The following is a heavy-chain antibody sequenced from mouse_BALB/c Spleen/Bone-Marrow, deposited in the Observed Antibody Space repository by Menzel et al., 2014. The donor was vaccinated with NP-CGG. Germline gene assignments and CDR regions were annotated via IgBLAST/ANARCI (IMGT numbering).Heavy chain of an antibody. CDR1: GYTFTSHW. CDR3: ARRGNYGARDE. Sequence: QVQLQQSGAELVKPGASVKLSCKASGYTFTSHWMHWVKQRPGQGPEWIGEINPSNGRSNYNEKLKSKATPTVDKSSSTAYMQLGRLTSEGSGVCFCARRGNYGARDEWRLGTSVT. CDR2: INPSNGRS. J-gene: IGHJ4*01. V-gene: IGHV1S81*02. D-gene: IGHD2-1*01.